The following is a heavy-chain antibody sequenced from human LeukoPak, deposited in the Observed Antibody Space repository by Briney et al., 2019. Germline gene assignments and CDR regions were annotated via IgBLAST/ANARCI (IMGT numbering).Heavy chain of an antibody. CDR3: AKQYYYGTGSYDWAFDI. V-gene: IGHV3-23*01. CDR2: ISGSGGST. J-gene: IGHJ3*02. CDR1: GFTFSSYA. Sequence: GGSLRLSCAASGFTFSSYAMSWVRQAPGKGLEWVSAISGSGGSTYYADSVKGRFTISRDNSKKTLNLQMNSLRAEDKAVHYCAKQYYYGTGSYDWAFDIWGQGTMVTVSS. D-gene: IGHD3-10*01.